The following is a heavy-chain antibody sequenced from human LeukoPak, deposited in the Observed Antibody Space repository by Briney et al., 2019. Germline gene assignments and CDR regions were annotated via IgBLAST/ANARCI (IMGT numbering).Heavy chain of an antibody. J-gene: IGHJ4*02. Sequence: SETLSLTCAVSGYSISSGYYWGWIRQPPGKGLAWIGSIYHSGSTYYNPSLKSRVTISVDTSKNQFSLKLSSVTAADTAVYYCARDVGVVVAATPFDYWGQGTLVTVSS. CDR3: ARDVGVVVAATPFDY. CDR1: GYSISSGYY. CDR2: IYHSGST. V-gene: IGHV4-38-2*02. D-gene: IGHD2-15*01.